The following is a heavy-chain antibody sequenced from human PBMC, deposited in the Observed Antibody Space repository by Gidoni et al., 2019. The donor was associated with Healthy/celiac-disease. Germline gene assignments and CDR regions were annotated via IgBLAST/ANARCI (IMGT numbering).Heavy chain of an antibody. D-gene: IGHD3-22*01. J-gene: IGHJ4*02. CDR2: ISYDGSNK. V-gene: IGHV3-30*18. CDR3: AKDLHYYDSSGHDY. CDR1: GFTFSSYG. Sequence: GFTFSSYGMHWVRQAPGKGLEWVAVISYDGSNKYYADSVKGRFTISRDNSKNTLYLQMNSLRAEDTAVYYCAKDLHYYDSSGHDYWGQGTLVTVSS.